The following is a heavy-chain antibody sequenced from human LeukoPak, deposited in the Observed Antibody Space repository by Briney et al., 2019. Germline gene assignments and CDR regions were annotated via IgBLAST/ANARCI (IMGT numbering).Heavy chain of an antibody. V-gene: IGHV4-4*07. CDR3: ARDGGSPAYFQH. CDR1: GGSISSYY. J-gene: IGHJ1*01. Sequence: ETLSLTCTVSGGSISSYYWSWIRQPAGKGLEWIGRIYTSGSTNYNPSLKSRVTMSVDTSKNQFSLKLSSVTAADTAVYYCARDGGSPAYFQHWARAPWSPSPQ. D-gene: IGHD2-15*01. CDR2: IYTSGST.